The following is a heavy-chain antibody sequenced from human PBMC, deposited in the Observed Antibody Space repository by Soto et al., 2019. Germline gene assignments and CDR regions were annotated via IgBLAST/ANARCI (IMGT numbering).Heavy chain of an antibody. J-gene: IGHJ3*02. V-gene: IGHV4-39*01. D-gene: IGHD6-13*01. CDR3: ARLRYSKGAFDI. Sequence: QLQLQESGPGLVKPSETLSLTCTVSGGSISSSSYYWGWIRQPPGKGLEWIGSIYYSGSTYYNPSLKSRVTISVDTSKNQFSLKLSSVTAADTAVYYCARLRYSKGAFDIWGQGTMVTVSS. CDR2: IYYSGST. CDR1: GGSISSSSYY.